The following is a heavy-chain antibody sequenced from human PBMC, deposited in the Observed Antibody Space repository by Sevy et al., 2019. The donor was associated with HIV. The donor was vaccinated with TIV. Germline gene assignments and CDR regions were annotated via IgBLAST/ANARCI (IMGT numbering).Heavy chain of an antibody. Sequence: GGSLRLSCAVSGVTFSDYAMSWVRQAPGKGLEWVSFISGFGDKTYYADSVRGRFTISRDNSKNTLHLQMNSLRAEDTDVFYCGKAGGINWFYYSYRMDVWGQGTTVTVSS. CDR2: ISGFGDKT. CDR1: GVTFSDYA. J-gene: IGHJ6*02. V-gene: IGHV3-23*01. D-gene: IGHD1-1*01. CDR3: GKAGGINWFYYSYRMDV.